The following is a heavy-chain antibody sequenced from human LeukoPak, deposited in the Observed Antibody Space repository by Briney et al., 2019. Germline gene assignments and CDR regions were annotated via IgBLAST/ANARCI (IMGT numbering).Heavy chain of an antibody. CDR2: INHSGST. J-gene: IGHJ5*02. CDR1: GGSFSGYY. CDR3: ARGLYSSSWYRWFDP. Sequence: SETLSLTCAVYGGSFSGYYWSWIRQPPGKGLEWIGEINHSGSTNYNPSLKSRVTISVDTSKNKFSLKLSSVTAADTAVYYCARGLYSSSWYRWFDPWGQGTLVTVSS. V-gene: IGHV4-34*01. D-gene: IGHD6-13*01.